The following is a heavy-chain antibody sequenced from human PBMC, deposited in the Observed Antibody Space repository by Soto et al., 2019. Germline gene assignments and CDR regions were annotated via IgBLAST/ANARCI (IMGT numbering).Heavy chain of an antibody. Sequence: EVQLVESGGGLVQSGGSLRLSCAASGFTFSNFWMSWVRQAPGKGLEWVAAIKEDGSEKNYVDSVRGRFTISRDNAKNSLYLQMNSLRADDTAVYYCAREVIWGQGSLVSVSS. J-gene: IGHJ4*02. CDR3: AREVI. CDR2: IKEDGSEK. V-gene: IGHV3-7*05. CDR1: GFTFSNFW.